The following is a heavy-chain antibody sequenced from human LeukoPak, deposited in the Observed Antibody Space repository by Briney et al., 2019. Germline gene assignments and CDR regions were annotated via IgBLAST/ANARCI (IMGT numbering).Heavy chain of an antibody. J-gene: IGHJ4*02. CDR3: ARGGYSSSWLDY. Sequence: GGSLRLSCAASGFNVRSAYMSWVRQSPGKGLEWVSYISSSSSTIYYADSVKGRFTISRDNAKNSLYLQMNSLRAEDTAVYYCARGGYSSSWLDYWGQGTLVTVSS. CDR1: GFNVRSAY. V-gene: IGHV3-48*04. CDR2: ISSSSSTI. D-gene: IGHD6-13*01.